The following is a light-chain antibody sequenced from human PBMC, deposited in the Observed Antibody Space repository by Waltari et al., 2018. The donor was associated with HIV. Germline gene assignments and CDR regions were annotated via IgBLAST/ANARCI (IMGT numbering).Light chain of an antibody. CDR1: SSDVGGFDY. CDR3: SSYAGSDNLDVV. V-gene: IGLV2-8*01. J-gene: IGLJ2*01. Sequence: QSALTQPPSASGSPGQSVTISCTGTSSDVGGFDYVSWYQQHPGKAPKVMIYENTKRPSGFPDRFSGCKSGNTASLTVSGLQADDEADYYCSSYAGSDNLDVVFGGGTKLTVL. CDR2: ENT.